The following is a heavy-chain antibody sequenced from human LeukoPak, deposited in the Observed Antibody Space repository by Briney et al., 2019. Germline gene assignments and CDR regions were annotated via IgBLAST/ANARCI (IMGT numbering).Heavy chain of an antibody. D-gene: IGHD3-22*01. CDR1: GFTFSSFP. J-gene: IGHJ4*02. CDR3: AREGPAYYYDSSGYYHNFDY. Sequence: PGGSLRLSCAASGFTFSSFPMSWVRQAPGKGLEWVSVISGGGVSTYYADSVKGRFTISRDNSKNSLYLQMNSLRAEDTAVYYCAREGPAYYYDSSGYYHNFDYWGQGTLVTVSS. V-gene: IGHV3-23*01. CDR2: ISGGGVST.